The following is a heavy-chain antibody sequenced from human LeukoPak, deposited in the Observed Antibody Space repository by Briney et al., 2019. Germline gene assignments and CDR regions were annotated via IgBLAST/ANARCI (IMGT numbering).Heavy chain of an antibody. D-gene: IGHD4-17*01. CDR3: ARDSPDYGDYGQPFDY. CDR2: IYYSGST. CDR1: GGSISSYY. J-gene: IGHJ4*02. Sequence: PSETLSLTCTVSGGSISSYYWSWIRQPPGKGLEWIGYIYYSGSTNYNPSLKSRVTISVDTSKNQFSLKLSSVTAADTAVYYCARDSPDYGDYGQPFDYWGQGTLVTVSS. V-gene: IGHV4-59*01.